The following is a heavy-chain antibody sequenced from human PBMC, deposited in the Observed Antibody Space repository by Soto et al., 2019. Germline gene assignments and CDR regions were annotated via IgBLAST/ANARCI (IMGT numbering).Heavy chain of an antibody. CDR3: ARDCSGGSCYPGMDV. CDR2: ISSSGYI. D-gene: IGHD2-15*01. J-gene: IGHJ6*02. Sequence: PGGSLRLSCAASGFNFNSYTINWVRQAPGKRLEWLSSISSSGYIFSTDSVRGRFTISRDNAKNSVYLQINSLRAEDTAVYFCARDCSGGSCYPGMDVCGQGPTVTLSS. V-gene: IGHV3-21*01. CDR1: GFNFNSYT.